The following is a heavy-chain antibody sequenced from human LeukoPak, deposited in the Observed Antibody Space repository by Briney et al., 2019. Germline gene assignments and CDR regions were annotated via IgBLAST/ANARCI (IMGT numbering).Heavy chain of an antibody. Sequence: SETLSLTCTVSGGSISSGDYYWSWIRQPPGKGLEWIGYIYYSGSTYYNPSLKSRVTISVDTSKNQFSLKLSSVTAADTAVYCCARAAGGDWFDPWGQGTLVTVSS. J-gene: IGHJ5*02. V-gene: IGHV4-30-4*01. D-gene: IGHD6-13*01. CDR3: ARAAGGDWFDP. CDR1: GGSISSGDYY. CDR2: IYYSGST.